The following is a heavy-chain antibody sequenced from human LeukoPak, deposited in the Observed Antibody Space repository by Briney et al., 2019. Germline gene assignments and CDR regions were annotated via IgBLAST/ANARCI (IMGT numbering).Heavy chain of an antibody. CDR1: GYTFTSYG. J-gene: IGHJ1*01. V-gene: IGHV1-18*01. CDR2: ISAYNGNT. CDR3: ARVYRLAAAGTLYFQH. Sequence: ASVKVSCKASGYTFTSYGISWVRQAPGQGLEWMGWISAYNGNTNYAQKLQGRVTMTTDTSTSTAYMGLRSLRSDDTAVYHCARVYRLAAAGTLYFQHWGQGTLVIVSS. D-gene: IGHD6-13*01.